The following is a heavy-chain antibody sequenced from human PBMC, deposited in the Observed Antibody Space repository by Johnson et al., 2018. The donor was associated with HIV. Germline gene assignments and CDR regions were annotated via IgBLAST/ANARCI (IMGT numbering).Heavy chain of an antibody. V-gene: IGHV3-15*01. CDR1: GFTFSHAW. D-gene: IGHD3-22*01. CDR3: ARGYYYDSSGYPDAFDI. CDR2: IKSKADGGTT. Sequence: VQLVESGGGLVKPGGSLRLSCAASGFTFSHAWMTWVRQAPGKGLEWVGRIKSKADGGTTDYAAPVKGRFIISRDDSKNTLYLQMNSLRAGDTAVYYCARGYYYDSSGYPDAFDIWGQGTMVTVSS. J-gene: IGHJ3*02.